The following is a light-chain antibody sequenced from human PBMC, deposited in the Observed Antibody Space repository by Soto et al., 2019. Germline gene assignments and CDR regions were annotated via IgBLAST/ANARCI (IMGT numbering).Light chain of an antibody. J-gene: IGLJ1*01. CDR2: DVS. CDR1: GSDIGTYNR. CDR3: SSYTSSSTYV. V-gene: IGLV2-18*02. Sequence: QSALTQPPSVAGSPGQSGAISCTGTGSDIGTYNRGSWYQQPPATAPKLMIYDVSDRPSGVPDRFSGSKSGNTASLTISGLQAEDEADYYCSSYTSSSTYVFGTGTKVTVL.